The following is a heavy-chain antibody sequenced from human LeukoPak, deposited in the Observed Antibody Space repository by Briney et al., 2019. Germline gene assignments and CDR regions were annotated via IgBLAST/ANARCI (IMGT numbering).Heavy chain of an antibody. CDR1: GFTFSSYS. Sequence: GGSLRLSCAASGFTFSSYSMNWDRQAPGKGLEWVSYISSSSSTIYYADSVKGRFTISRDNAKNSLYLQMNSLRDEDTAVYYCARDGEYYYDSSGYYYWGQGTLVTVSS. V-gene: IGHV3-48*02. J-gene: IGHJ4*02. CDR2: ISSSSSTI. CDR3: ARDGEYYYDSSGYYY. D-gene: IGHD3-22*01.